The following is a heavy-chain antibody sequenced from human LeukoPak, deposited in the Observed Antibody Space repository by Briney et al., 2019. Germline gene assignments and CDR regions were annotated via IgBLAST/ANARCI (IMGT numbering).Heavy chain of an antibody. V-gene: IGHV3-23*01. J-gene: IGHJ4*02. CDR2: ISGSGGST. Sequence: PGGSLRLSCAASGFTFSSYAMSWVRQAPGKGLEWVSAISGSGGSTYYADSVKGRFTISRDNSRNTLYLQMNSLRAGDTAVYYCARDPHGYNSYFDYWGQGTLVTVSS. CDR1: GFTFSSYA. D-gene: IGHD5-24*01. CDR3: ARDPHGYNSYFDY.